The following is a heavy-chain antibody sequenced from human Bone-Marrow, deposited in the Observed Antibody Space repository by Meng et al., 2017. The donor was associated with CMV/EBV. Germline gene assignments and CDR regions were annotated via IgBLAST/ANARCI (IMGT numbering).Heavy chain of an antibody. Sequence: ASVKVSCKASGYTFTSYDINWVRQATGQGLEWMGWMNPNSGNTGYAQKFQGRVTITRNTSISTAYMELSSLRSEDTAVYYCAIDCSSTSCYTGRGYYYYYGMDVWGQGTTVTVSS. CDR2: MNPNSGNT. CDR3: AIDCSSTSCYTGRGYYYYYGMDV. J-gene: IGHJ6*01. V-gene: IGHV1-8*03. D-gene: IGHD2-2*02. CDR1: GYTFTSYD.